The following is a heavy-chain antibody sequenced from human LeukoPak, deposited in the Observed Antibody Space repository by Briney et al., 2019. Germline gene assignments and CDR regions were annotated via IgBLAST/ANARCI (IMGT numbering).Heavy chain of an antibody. V-gene: IGHV3-30*02. J-gene: IGHJ4*02. CDR2: IRYDGSNK. CDR3: AKGNYYDSSAYSYFDY. CDR1: GFTFSSYG. D-gene: IGHD3-22*01. Sequence: GGSLRLSCAASGFTFSSYGMHWVRQAPGKGLEWVAFIRYDGSNKYYADSVKGRFTISRDNSKNTLYLQMNSLRAEDTAVYYCAKGNYYDSSAYSYFDYWGQGTLVTVPS.